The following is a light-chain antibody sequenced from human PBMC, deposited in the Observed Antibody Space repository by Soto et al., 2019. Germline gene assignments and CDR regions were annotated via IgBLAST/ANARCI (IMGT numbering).Light chain of an antibody. V-gene: IGKV1-39*01. Sequence: DIQMTQSPSSLSASVGDRVTITCRASQSISSYLNWYQQKPGKAPKLLIHAASSLQSGVPSRFSGSGSGTDFTLTISSLQPEDFATYYCQQSYSTAITFGQGTRLEIK. CDR2: AAS. J-gene: IGKJ5*01. CDR3: QQSYSTAIT. CDR1: QSISSY.